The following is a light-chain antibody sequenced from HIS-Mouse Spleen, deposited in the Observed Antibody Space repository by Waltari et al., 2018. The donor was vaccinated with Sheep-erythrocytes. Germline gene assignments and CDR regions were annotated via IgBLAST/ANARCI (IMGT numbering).Light chain of an antibody. Sequence: AIQMSQSPSSLSASVGDRVTITCRASQGMRNDLGWYQQKPGKAPKLLIYAASSLQSGVATRFRGSGSGTDFTLTISRLQPEEFATYDCLQDYNYPYTLGQGTKLEIK. V-gene: IGKV1-6*01. J-gene: IGKJ2*01. CDR1: QGMRND. CDR3: LQDYNYPYT. CDR2: AAS.